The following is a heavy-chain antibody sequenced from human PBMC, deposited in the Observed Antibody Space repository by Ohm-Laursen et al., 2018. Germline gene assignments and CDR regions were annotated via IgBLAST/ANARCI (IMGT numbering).Heavy chain of an antibody. CDR2: IRSKAYGGTT. J-gene: IGHJ4*02. V-gene: IGHV3-49*03. CDR1: GFTFGDYA. CDR3: TRDYDGYSTYFDY. Sequence: SLRLSCSASGFTFGDYAMSWFRQAPGKGLEWVGFIRSKAYGGTTEYAASVKGRFTISRDDSKSIAYLQMNSLKTEDTAVYYCTRDYDGYSTYFDYWGQGTLVTVSS. D-gene: IGHD5-24*01.